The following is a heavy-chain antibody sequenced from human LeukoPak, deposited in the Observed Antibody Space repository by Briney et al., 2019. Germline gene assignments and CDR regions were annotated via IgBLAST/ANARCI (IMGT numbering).Heavy chain of an antibody. CDR2: IYYSGST. Sequence: SVTLSLTCTVSVGSITTYYWSWIRQPPGKGLEGIGYIYYSGSTNYAPSLKCRVTVSVDTSKNHFYLKLTSVTAADTAVYYCARPRAPKALAAFDIWGQGTMVTVSS. CDR1: VGSITTYY. J-gene: IGHJ3*02. CDR3: ARPRAPKALAAFDI. V-gene: IGHV4-59*01.